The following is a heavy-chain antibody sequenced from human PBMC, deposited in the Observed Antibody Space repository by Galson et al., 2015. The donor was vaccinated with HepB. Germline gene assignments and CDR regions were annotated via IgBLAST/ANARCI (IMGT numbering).Heavy chain of an antibody. CDR1: GGSISSYY. J-gene: IGHJ4*02. Sequence: ETLSLTCNVSGGSISSYYWSWIRQPPGKGLEWIGYIYYYSGSTNYNPSFKSRVTISVDTSKNQFSLKLNSVTAADTAVYYCAGGTTPGIPVPQDYWGQGTLVTVSS. CDR3: AGGTTPGIPVPQDY. D-gene: IGHD2-2*01. V-gene: IGHV4-59*08. CDR2: IYYYSGST.